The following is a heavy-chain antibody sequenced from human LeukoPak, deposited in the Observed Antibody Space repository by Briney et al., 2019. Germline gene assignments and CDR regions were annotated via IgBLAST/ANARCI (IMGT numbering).Heavy chain of an antibody. CDR2: IYSGHST. J-gene: IGHJ5*02. CDR1: GFTVNNNY. V-gene: IGHV3-66*02. D-gene: IGHD3-10*01. CDR3: ARGFGELLSRGWFDP. Sequence: GGSLRLSCAASGFTVNNNYMTWFRQAPGEGLEWGSVIYSGHSTYYADSVKGRFTISRDNSKNTLYLQMSSLRTEDTAVYYCARGFGELLSRGWFDPWGQGTLVTVSS.